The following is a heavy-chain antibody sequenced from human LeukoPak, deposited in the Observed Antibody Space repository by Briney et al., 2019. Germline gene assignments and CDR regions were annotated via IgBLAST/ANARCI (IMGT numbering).Heavy chain of an antibody. CDR1: GGSISSYY. D-gene: IGHD2-21*01. CDR2: IDYSGST. CDR3: ARVYFSAYGHPNRFDP. V-gene: IGHV4-59*01. Sequence: PSETLSLTCTVSGGSISSYYWSWIRQPPGKGLEWIGYIDYSGSTNYNPSLKSRVTISVDTSKNQFSLKLSSVTAADTAVYYCARVYFSAYGHPNRFDPWGQGTLVTVSS. J-gene: IGHJ5*02.